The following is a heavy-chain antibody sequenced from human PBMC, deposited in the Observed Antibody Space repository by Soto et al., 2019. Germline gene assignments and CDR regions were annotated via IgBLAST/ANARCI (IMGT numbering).Heavy chain of an antibody. CDR3: ARGSRYCYGGPRHYYYGFEV. Sequence: PVGSLILSCASSVFTFRSYFFNLFLLAPVNGLEWVSSISASTSYISYSDSVKFLFTISIDNAKDSVYLQMNRLTAQDTAVYFCARGSRYCYGGPRHYYYGFEVRGKGNTVHVSS. D-gene: IGHD2-15*01. CDR2: ISASTSYI. J-gene: IGHJ6*04. V-gene: IGHV3-21*01. CDR1: VFTFRSYF.